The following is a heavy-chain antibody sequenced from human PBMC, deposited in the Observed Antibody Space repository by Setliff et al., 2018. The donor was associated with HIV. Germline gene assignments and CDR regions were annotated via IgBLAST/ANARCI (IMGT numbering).Heavy chain of an antibody. D-gene: IGHD3-3*01. CDR3: ARGQIGDFWYYFDY. V-gene: IGHV7-4-1*02. CDR2: INTNTGNP. J-gene: IGHJ4*02. CDR1: GYSLTTYS. Sequence: PSVKVSCKASGYSLTTYSMNWVRQAPGQGLEWMGWINTNTGNPMYAQGFTGRLVFSLDTSVSTAYLQISSLKAEDTAVYYCARGQIGDFWYYFDYWGQGTLVTVSS.